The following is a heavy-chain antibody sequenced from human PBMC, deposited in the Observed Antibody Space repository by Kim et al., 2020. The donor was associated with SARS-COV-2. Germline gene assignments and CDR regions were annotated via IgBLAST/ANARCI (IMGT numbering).Heavy chain of an antibody. J-gene: IGHJ6*02. CDR2: IIPIFGTA. CDR3: ARVGYYGSRSTRGYYYYYGMDV. V-gene: IGHV1-69*13. CDR1: GGTFSSYA. D-gene: IGHD3-10*01. Sequence: SVKVSCKASGGTFSSYAISWVRQAPGQGLEWMGGIIPIFGTANYAQKFQGRVTITADESTSTAYMELSSLRSEDTAVYYCARVGYYGSRSTRGYYYYYGMDVWGQGTTVTVSS.